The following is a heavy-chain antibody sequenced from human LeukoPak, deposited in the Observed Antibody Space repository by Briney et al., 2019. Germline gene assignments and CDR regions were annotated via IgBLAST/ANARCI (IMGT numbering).Heavy chain of an antibody. CDR1: GFTFSSYW. Sequence: PGGSLRLSCAASGFTFSSYWMHWVRQAPGKGLVWVSRINSDGSSTSYADSVKGRFTISRDNAKNTLYLQMNSLRAEDTAVYYCAGGPNDLRGGITGDAFDIWGQGTMVTVSS. J-gene: IGHJ3*02. CDR2: INSDGSST. V-gene: IGHV3-74*01. D-gene: IGHD1-1*01. CDR3: AGGPNDLRGGITGDAFDI.